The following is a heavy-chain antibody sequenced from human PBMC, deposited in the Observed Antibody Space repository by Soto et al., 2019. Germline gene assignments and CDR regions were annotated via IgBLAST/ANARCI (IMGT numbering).Heavy chain of an antibody. CDR2: ISAYNGNT. V-gene: IGHV1-18*04. J-gene: IGHJ4*02. CDR1: GYTFTSYG. CDR3: ARDFGYYDFWSGTYYFDY. Sequence: ASVKVSCKASGYTFTSYGISWVRQAPGQGLEWMGWISAYNGNTNYAQKLQGRVTMTTDTSTSTAYMELRSLRSDDTAVYYCARDFGYYDFWSGTYYFDYWGQGTLVTVS. D-gene: IGHD3-3*01.